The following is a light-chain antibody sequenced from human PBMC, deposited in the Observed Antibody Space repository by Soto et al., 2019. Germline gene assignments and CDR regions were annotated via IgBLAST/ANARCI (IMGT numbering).Light chain of an antibody. CDR1: QSISSY. Sequence: DIQMTQSPSTLSASVGDRVTITCRASQSISSYVSWYQHKPGKAPTLLIYAASRLQSGVPSQFSGSRSGTDFTLHISTLQPEDFATYYCQQSYSRVTFGQGTKVDIK. J-gene: IGKJ1*01. V-gene: IGKV1-39*01. CDR3: QQSYSRVT. CDR2: AAS.